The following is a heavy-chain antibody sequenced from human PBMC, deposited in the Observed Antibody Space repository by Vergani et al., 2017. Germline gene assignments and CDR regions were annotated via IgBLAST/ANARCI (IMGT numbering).Heavy chain of an antibody. D-gene: IGHD3-3*01. V-gene: IGHV3-23*01. CDR1: GFTFSSYA. J-gene: IGHJ6*02. CDR3: AKDLRGSYDFWSGYYFTYYYGMDV. Sequence: EVQLLESGGGLVQPGGSLRLSCAASGFTFSSYAMSWVRQAPGKGLEWVSAISGSGGSTYYADSVKGRFTISRDNSKNTLYLQMNSLRAEDTAVYYCAKDLRGSYDFWSGYYFTYYYGMDVWGQGTTVTVSS. CDR2: ISGSGGST.